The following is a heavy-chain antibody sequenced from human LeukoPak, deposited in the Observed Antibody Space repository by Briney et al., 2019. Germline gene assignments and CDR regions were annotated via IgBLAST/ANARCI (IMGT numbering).Heavy chain of an antibody. CDR3: ARERSSSPTDY. Sequence: ASVKVSCKASGGTFSSYAISWVRQAPGQGLEWMGRIIPILSIANYAQKFQGRVTITADKSTSTAYMELSSLRSEDTAVYYCARERSSSPTDYWGQGTLVTVSS. J-gene: IGHJ4*02. V-gene: IGHV1-69*04. CDR1: GGTFSSYA. D-gene: IGHD6-13*01. CDR2: IIPILSIA.